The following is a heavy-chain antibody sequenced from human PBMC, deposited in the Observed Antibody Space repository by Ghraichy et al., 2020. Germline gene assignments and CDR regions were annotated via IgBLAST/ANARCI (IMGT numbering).Heavy chain of an antibody. CDR2: ISFDGNNR. CDR1: GVTFSRYG. Sequence: LSLTCAATGVTFSRYGMHWVRQAPGKGLEWVAVISFDGNNRNYGDSVKGRFTISRDNSRNTLYLQMNYLRPEDTAMYYCAKERDTSGFYSFRGDYYGMDVWGQGTTVTVSS. CDR3: AKERDTSGFYSFRGDYYGMDV. D-gene: IGHD3-22*01. J-gene: IGHJ6*02. V-gene: IGHV3-30*18.